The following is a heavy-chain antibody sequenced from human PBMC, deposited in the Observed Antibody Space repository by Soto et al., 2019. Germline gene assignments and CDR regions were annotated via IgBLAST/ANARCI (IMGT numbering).Heavy chain of an antibody. Sequence: GGFLRLSCAASGFTFSSYSMNWVRQAPGKGLEWVSYISSSSSTIYYADSVKGRFTISRDNAKNSLYLQMNSLRAEDTAVYYCARYELGAFDIWGQGTMVTVSS. D-gene: IGHD1-26*01. CDR2: ISSSSSTI. J-gene: IGHJ3*02. CDR3: ARYELGAFDI. V-gene: IGHV3-48*01. CDR1: GFTFSSYS.